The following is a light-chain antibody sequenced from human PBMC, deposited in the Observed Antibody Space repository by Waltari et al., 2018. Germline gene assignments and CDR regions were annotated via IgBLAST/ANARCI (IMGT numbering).Light chain of an antibody. V-gene: IGLV3-10*01. CDR3: YSTDFSGHDRV. CDR1: ALSNHY. J-gene: IGLJ3*02. CDR2: EDI. Sequence: SYELTQPPSVSVSPGQTARITCSGDALSNHYAYWYQQKSGQAPVLVIYEDIKRPTGIPERFSGSSSGTTATLTISGAHVDDEADYYCYSTDFSGHDRVFGGGTKLTIL.